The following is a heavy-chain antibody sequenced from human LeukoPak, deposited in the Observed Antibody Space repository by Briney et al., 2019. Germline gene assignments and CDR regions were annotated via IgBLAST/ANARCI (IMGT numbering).Heavy chain of an antibody. CDR3: ARGKVASHIVVVPAAKGYFDY. D-gene: IGHD2-2*01. Sequence: SETLSLTCAVYGGSFSGYYWSWIRQPPGKGLEWIGEINHSGSTNYNPSLKSRVTISVDTSKNQFSLKLSSVTATDTAVYYCARGKVASHIVVVPAAKGYFDYWGQGTLVTVSS. CDR2: INHSGST. V-gene: IGHV4-34*01. J-gene: IGHJ4*02. CDR1: GGSFSGYY.